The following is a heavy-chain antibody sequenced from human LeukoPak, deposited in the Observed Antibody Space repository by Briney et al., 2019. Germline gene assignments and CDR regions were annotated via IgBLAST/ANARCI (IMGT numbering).Heavy chain of an antibody. J-gene: IGHJ4*02. D-gene: IGHD1-26*01. CDR3: AKDRGGSFHFDY. Sequence: GGSLRLSCAASGFTFSNYAMGWVRQAPGKGLEWVSGISGSGDSTNYADSVKGRFTVSRDNSKNTLYLQMNSLRAEDTAVYYCAKDRGGSFHFDYWGQGTLVTVSS. CDR2: ISGSGDST. V-gene: IGHV3-23*01. CDR1: GFTFSNYA.